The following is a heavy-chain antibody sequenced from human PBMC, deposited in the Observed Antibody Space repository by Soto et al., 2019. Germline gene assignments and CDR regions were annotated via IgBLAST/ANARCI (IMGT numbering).Heavy chain of an antibody. J-gene: IGHJ4*02. CDR1: GFTVSSNY. Sequence: EVQLVESGGGLVQPGGSLRLSCAASGFTVSSNYMSWVRQAPGKGLEWVSVIYSGGSTYYADSVKCRFTISRDNSKNTLYLQMNSLRAEDTAVYYLARHFQRYCSSTSYPPLVDYLGQGTLVTVSS. V-gene: IGHV3-66*04. CDR3: ARHFQRYCSSTSYPPLVDY. CDR2: IYSGGST. D-gene: IGHD2-2*01.